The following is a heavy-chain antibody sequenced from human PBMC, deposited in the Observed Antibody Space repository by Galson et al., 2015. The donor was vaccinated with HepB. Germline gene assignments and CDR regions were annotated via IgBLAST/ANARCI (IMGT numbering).Heavy chain of an antibody. V-gene: IGHV3-23*01. D-gene: IGHD6-19*01. CDR1: GFIFRNYA. Sequence: SLRLSCAASGFIFRNYAMSWVRLTPGKGLEWVSLISVVGALVDGVSVGDVSNKHYADSVKGRFTNSRDDSKNMLYLQMNNLRADDTAVYYCAKDLDSSGYYNDNDVDVWGQGTTVTVFS. CDR2: VSVGDVSNK. CDR3: AKDLDSSGYYNDNDVDV. J-gene: IGHJ6*02.